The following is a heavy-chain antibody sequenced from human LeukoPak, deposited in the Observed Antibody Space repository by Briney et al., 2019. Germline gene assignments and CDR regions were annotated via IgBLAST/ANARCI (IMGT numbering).Heavy chain of an antibody. CDR1: GSTFSSYS. J-gene: IGHJ4*02. V-gene: IGHV3-21*01. D-gene: IGHD6-13*01. CDR2: ISSGSSYI. CDR3: ARDFIAAAGTEFDY. Sequence: NPGGSLRLSCAASGSTFSSYSMNWVRQAPGKGLEWVSSISSGSSYIYYADSVKGRFTISGDNAKNSLYLQMNSLRAEDTAVYYCARDFIAAAGTEFDYWGQGTLVTVSS.